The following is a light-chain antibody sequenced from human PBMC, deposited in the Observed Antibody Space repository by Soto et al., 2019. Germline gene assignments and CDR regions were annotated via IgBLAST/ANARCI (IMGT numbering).Light chain of an antibody. V-gene: IGKV2-30*01. CDR1: QSLEYSNGKTY. CDR3: MQGSYWPWT. Sequence: DAVLTQSPLSLPVTPGQPASISCRSSQSLEYSNGKTYLNWYQQRPGQSPRRLIYKVSNRDFGVPDRFSGNGSGTAFTLEISRVEAEDVGVYYCMQGSYWPWTFGQGTKVEIK. CDR2: KVS. J-gene: IGKJ1*01.